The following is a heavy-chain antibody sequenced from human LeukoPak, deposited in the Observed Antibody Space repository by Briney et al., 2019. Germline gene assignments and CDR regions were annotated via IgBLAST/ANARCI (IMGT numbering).Heavy chain of an antibody. CDR1: GGSFSGYY. J-gene: IGHJ6*02. CDR2: INHSGST. Sequence: PSETLSLTCAVYGGSFSGYYWSWIRQPPGKGLEWIGEINHSGSTNYNPSLKSRVTISVDTSKNQFSLKLSSVTAADTAVYYCARGRDYRRYYGMDVWGQGTTVTASS. V-gene: IGHV4-34*01. CDR3: ARGRDYRRYYGMDV. D-gene: IGHD4-4*01.